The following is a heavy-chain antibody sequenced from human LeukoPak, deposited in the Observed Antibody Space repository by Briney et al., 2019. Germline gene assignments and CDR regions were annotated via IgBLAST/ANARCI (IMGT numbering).Heavy chain of an antibody. V-gene: IGHV1-18*01. D-gene: IGHD3-22*01. CDR1: GYTFTSYG. Sequence: ASVKVSCKASGYTFTSYGISWVRQAPGQGLEWMGWIGAYNGNTNYAQKLQGRVTMTTDTSTSTAYMELRSLRSDDTAVYYCARDSRSSYYDSSYNWFDPWGQGTLVTVSS. J-gene: IGHJ5*02. CDR3: ARDSRSSYYDSSYNWFDP. CDR2: IGAYNGNT.